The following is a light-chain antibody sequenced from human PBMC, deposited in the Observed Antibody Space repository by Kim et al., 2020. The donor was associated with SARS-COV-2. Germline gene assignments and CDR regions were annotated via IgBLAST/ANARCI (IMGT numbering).Light chain of an antibody. J-gene: IGKJ1*01. V-gene: IGKV3-20*01. CDR3: QQYGSSPSWT. Sequence: EIVLTQSAGTLSLSPGERATISCRASQSVSSNYLAWYQQKPGQAPRLLIYGASSRATGIPDRFSGSGSGTDFTLTISRLEPEDFAVYYCQQYGSSPSWTFGQGTKVDIK. CDR1: QSVSSNY. CDR2: GAS.